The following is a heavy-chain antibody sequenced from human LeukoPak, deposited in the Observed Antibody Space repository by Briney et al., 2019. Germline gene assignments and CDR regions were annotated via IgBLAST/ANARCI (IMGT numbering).Heavy chain of an antibody. CDR3: AKIGDFHPPGVWGNYMHV. V-gene: IGHV3-23*01. D-gene: IGHD3-16*01. CDR2: ISGSGGST. Sequence: GGSLRLSCGASGCTFSSYAMSWVRQAPGKGLEWVSAISGSGGSTYYADSVKGRFTISRDNSKNTLDLQMNSLRAEDTAVYYCAKIGDFHPPGVWGNYMHVWGKGTTVTVSS. CDR1: GCTFSSYA. J-gene: IGHJ6*03.